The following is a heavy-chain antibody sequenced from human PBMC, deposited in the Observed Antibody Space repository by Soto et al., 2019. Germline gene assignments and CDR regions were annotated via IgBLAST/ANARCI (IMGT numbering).Heavy chain of an antibody. CDR2: INHSGGT. Sequence: SETLSLTCAVYGGSFSGYYWSWIRQPPGKGLEWIGEINHSGGTNYNPSLKSRVTISVDTSKNQFSLKLSSVTAADTAVYYCARGDTAMVLYYYGMDVWGQGTTVTVSS. CDR3: ARGDTAMVLYYYGMDV. D-gene: IGHD5-18*01. J-gene: IGHJ6*02. V-gene: IGHV4-34*01. CDR1: GGSFSGYY.